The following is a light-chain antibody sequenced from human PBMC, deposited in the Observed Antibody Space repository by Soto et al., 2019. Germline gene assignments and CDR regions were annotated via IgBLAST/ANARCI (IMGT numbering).Light chain of an antibody. CDR1: QSVSSY. CDR2: DAT. Sequence: DIVLTQSPATLSLSPGERATLSCRASQSVSSYLAWYQQKPGQAPRLLISDATNRATGIPARFSGSGSGTGFTLTIDSLEPEDFAVYYCQQRINWPLTFGGGTKVDI. CDR3: QQRINWPLT. J-gene: IGKJ4*01. V-gene: IGKV3-11*01.